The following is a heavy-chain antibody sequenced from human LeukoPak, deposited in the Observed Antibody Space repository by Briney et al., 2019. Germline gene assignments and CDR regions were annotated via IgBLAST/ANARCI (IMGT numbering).Heavy chain of an antibody. D-gene: IGHD2-15*01. CDR3: ARASFRGRGGSCPQSY. J-gene: IGHJ4*02. CDR1: GYTFTGHY. Sequence: ASVKVSCKASGYTFTGHYMHWVRQAPGQGLEWMGWINPNSGGTNYAQKFQGRVTMTRDTSISTAYMELSRLRSDDTAVYYCARASFRGRGGSCPQSYWGQGTLVTVSS. CDR2: INPNSGGT. V-gene: IGHV1-2*02.